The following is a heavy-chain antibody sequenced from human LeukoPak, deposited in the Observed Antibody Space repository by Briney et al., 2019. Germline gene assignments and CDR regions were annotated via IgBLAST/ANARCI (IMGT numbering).Heavy chain of an antibody. CDR1: GYSFTNYN. J-gene: IGHJ4*02. Sequence: ASVRVSCKASGYSFTNYNIHWVRQAPGQGREWMGIINPSGDSTSYAQKFQGRVIMTSDTSTNTVYMEMSSLRSEDTAFYYCARDSSPTYYYDTTSYFLYWGQGTLVTVSS. V-gene: IGHV1-46*01. CDR3: ARDSSPTYYYDTTSYFLY. CDR2: INPSGDST. D-gene: IGHD3-22*01.